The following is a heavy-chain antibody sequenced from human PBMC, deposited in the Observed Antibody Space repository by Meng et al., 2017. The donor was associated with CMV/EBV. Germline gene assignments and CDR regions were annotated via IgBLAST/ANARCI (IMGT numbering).Heavy chain of an antibody. V-gene: IGHV3-30*04. D-gene: IGHD6-13*01. Sequence: GGSLRLSCAASGFTFSSYAMHWVRQAPGKGLEWVAVISYDGSNKYYADSVKGRFTISRDNSKNTLYLQMNSLRSEDTAVYYCARHQGQLVEGDWFDPWGQGTLVTVSS. CDR1: GFTFSSYA. CDR2: ISYDGSNK. CDR3: ARHQGQLVEGDWFDP. J-gene: IGHJ5*02.